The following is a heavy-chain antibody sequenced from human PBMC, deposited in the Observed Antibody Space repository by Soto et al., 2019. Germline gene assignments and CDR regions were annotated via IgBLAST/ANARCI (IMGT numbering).Heavy chain of an antibody. CDR2: ISSSSSYI. CDR1: GFTFSSYS. Sequence: EVQLVESGGGLVKPGGSLRLSCAASGFTFSSYSMNWVRQAPGKGLEWVSSISSSSSYIYYADSVKGRFTISRDNAKNSLYLQMHSMRAEDTAVYYCARGPYGSGSYSYFDYWGQGTLVTVSS. D-gene: IGHD3-10*01. V-gene: IGHV3-21*01. CDR3: ARGPYGSGSYSYFDY. J-gene: IGHJ4*02.